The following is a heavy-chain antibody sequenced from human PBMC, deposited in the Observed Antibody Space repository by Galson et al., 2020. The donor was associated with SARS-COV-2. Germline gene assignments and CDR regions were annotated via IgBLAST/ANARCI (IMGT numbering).Heavy chain of an antibody. CDR3: TRRHCSDDHCYVGAFAP. D-gene: IGHD2-15*01. CDR2: IKSDGSIT. J-gene: IGHJ5*02. CDR1: GFTFSSYW. V-gene: IGHV3-74*01. Sequence: GESLKISCAASGFTFSSYWMHWVRQAPGKGLVWVSRIKSDGSITTYADSVKGRFTISRDNAKNTLYLQMNSLRAEDTAVYYCTRRHCSDDHCYVGAFAPWGQGTLVTVSS.